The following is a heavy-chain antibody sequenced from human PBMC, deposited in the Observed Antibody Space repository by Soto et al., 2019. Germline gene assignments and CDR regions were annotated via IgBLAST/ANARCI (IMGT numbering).Heavy chain of an antibody. CDR1: GFTFSSYS. Sequence: GGSLRLSCAASGFTFSSYSMNWVRQAPGKGLEWVSSISSSSSYVYYADSVKGRFTISRGNAKNSLYLQMNSLRAEDTAVYYCARVGSSAPFDYWGQGTLVTVSS. CDR3: ARVGSSAPFDY. J-gene: IGHJ4*02. V-gene: IGHV3-21*01. CDR2: ISSSSSYV. D-gene: IGHD6-6*01.